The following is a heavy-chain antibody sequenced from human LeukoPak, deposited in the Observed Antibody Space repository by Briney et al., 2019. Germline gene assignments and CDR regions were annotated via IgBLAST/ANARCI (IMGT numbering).Heavy chain of an antibody. Sequence: SETLSLTCTVSGGSISSGDYYWSWIRQPPGKGLEWIGYIYYSGSTYYNPSLKSRVTISVDTSKNQFSLKLGSVTAADTAVYYCARADTAMVFFDYWGQGTLVTVSS. D-gene: IGHD5-18*01. CDR3: ARADTAMVFFDY. CDR2: IYYSGST. CDR1: GGSISSGDYY. J-gene: IGHJ4*02. V-gene: IGHV4-30-4*01.